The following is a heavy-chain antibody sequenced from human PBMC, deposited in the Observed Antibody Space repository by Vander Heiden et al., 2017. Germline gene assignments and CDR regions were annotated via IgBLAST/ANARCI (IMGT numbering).Heavy chain of an antibody. Sequence: SCAASGFTFSSYSMNWVRQAPGKGLEWVSYIGDRSHNIYYADSVKGRFTISRDNAKNSLYLQMISLRAEDTAVYFCVRDFSYGFDIGGQGTMVTVSS. J-gene: IGHJ3*02. D-gene: IGHD3-16*01. CDR2: IGDRSHNI. CDR1: GFTFSSYS. CDR3: VRDFSYGFDI. V-gene: IGHV3-48*01.